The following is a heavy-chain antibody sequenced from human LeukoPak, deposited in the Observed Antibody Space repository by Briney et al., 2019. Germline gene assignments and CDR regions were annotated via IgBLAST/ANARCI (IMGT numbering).Heavy chain of an antibody. D-gene: IGHD4-17*01. CDR3: ARDRRYGDYVLPTDY. CDR2: IKQDGSEK. J-gene: IGHJ4*02. V-gene: IGHV3-7*01. CDR1: GFTFSSYW. Sequence: GGSLRLSCAASGFTFSSYWMSWVRQAPGKGLEWVANIKQDGSEKYYVDSVKGRFTISRENAKNSLYLQMNSLRAEDTAVYYCARDRRYGDYVLPTDYWGQGTLVTVSS.